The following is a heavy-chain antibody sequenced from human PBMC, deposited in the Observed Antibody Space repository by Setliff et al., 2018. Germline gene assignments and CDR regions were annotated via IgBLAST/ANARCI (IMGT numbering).Heavy chain of an antibody. D-gene: IGHD3-22*01. CDR3: ARGYDSSGYWSYYYYGMDV. CDR2: INHSGST. Sequence: SETLSLTCAVYGGSFSGYYWSWIRQPPGKGLEWIGEINHSGSTNYNPSLKSRVTISVDTSKNQFSLKLSSVTAADTAVYYCARGYDSSGYWSYYYYGMDVWGQGTTVTV. CDR1: GGSFSGYY. J-gene: IGHJ6*02. V-gene: IGHV4-34*01.